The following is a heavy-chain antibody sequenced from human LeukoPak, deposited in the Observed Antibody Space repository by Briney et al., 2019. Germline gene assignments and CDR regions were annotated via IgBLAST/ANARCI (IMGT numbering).Heavy chain of an antibody. CDR3: ARGLRSGWYVDY. Sequence: GGSLRLSCAASGFTFSSYAMSWVRQAPGKGLEWVSAISGSGGSTYYADSVKGRFTISRDNSKNTLYLQMNSLRAEDTAVYYCARGLRSGWYVDYWGQGTLVTVSS. CDR1: GFTFSSYA. CDR2: ISGSGGST. D-gene: IGHD6-19*01. V-gene: IGHV3-23*01. J-gene: IGHJ4*02.